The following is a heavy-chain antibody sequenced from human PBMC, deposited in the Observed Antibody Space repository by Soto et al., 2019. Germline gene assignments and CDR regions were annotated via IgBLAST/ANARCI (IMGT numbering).Heavy chain of an antibody. J-gene: IGHJ3*01. Sequence: EVQLVESGGGLVRPGGSLRLSCAASGFTFSYYWMHWVRQAPGKGLVWVSRIHSDGSSTTYADFVKGRFIISRDNARNTVDFQMNSVRVEATAVYYGARGDIGAFDLWGQGTVVTVSS. D-gene: IGHD3-16*01. V-gene: IGHV3-74*01. CDR3: ARGDIGAFDL. CDR1: GFTFSYYW. CDR2: IHSDGSST.